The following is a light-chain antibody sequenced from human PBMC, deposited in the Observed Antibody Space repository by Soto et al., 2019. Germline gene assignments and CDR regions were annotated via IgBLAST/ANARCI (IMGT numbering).Light chain of an antibody. Sequence: EIVMTQSPSTLSVSPGERATLSCRASQTVSTSLAWYQQKPGRAPRLLIYGASTRSSGVPARFSGSGSGTEFTLTISSLQSEDSAVYYCQQYSKWPQTFGQGTKVDIK. V-gene: IGKV3-15*01. CDR2: GAS. CDR1: QTVSTS. CDR3: QQYSKWPQT. J-gene: IGKJ1*01.